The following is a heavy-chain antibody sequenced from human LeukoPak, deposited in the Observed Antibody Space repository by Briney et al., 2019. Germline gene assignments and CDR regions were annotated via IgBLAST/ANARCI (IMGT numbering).Heavy chain of an antibody. CDR1: GFTFSTYG. CDR2: IGNDGTKI. V-gene: IGHV3-30*02. J-gene: IGHJ4*02. Sequence: PGGSLRLSCAASGFTFSTYGMHWVRQAPGKGLEWVAFIGNDGTKIYYIDYVKGRFTVSRDNPKNTLYLQMNGLRGEDTAVYYCAKDDYTTGWSLFDYWGQGTLVTVSS. D-gene: IGHD6-19*01. CDR3: AKDDYTTGWSLFDY.